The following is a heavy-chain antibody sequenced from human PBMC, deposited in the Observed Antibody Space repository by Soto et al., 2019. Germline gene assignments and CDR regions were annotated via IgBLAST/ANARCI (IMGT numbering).Heavy chain of an antibody. J-gene: IGHJ4*02. D-gene: IGHD3-10*01. CDR3: ARDRVSIINY. CDR1: GFTFSNYS. Sequence: GGSLRLSCAASGFTFSNYSMHWVRQAPGKGLEWVSSIDVTSIYTFSADSVKGRFTISRDNAKNSLYLQMNSLRAEDTAVYYCARDRVSIINYWGQGTQVTVSS. CDR2: IDVTSIYT. V-gene: IGHV3-21*04.